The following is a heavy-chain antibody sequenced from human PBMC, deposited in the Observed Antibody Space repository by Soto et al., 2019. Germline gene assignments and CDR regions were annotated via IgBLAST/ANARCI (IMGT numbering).Heavy chain of an antibody. CDR2: IHYSGSS. CDR1: GDSISRSSQY. V-gene: IGHV4-39*01. Sequence: QVQLQESGPGLVKPSETLSLTCSVSGDSISRSSQYWGWIRQPPGKGLEWIGSIHYSGSSYYNPSLKSRVTIFVDTSKNQLSLKLSSGTAADTALYYCARHWIAGSSIPWGQGTLVTGSS. D-gene: IGHD2-21*01. J-gene: IGHJ5*02. CDR3: ARHWIAGSSIP.